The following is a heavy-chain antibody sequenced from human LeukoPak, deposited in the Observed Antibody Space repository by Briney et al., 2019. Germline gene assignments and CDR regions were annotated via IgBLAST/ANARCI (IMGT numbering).Heavy chain of an antibody. D-gene: IGHD5-18*01. Sequence: PSETLSLTCTVSGGSISSYYWSWIRQPPGKGLEWIGYIYYSGTTNYNPSLKSRVTISVDTSKNQFSLKLSSVTAADTAVYYCARVVGIQLRYYYYYMDVWGKGTTVTISS. J-gene: IGHJ6*03. CDR3: ARVVGIQLRYYYYYMDV. CDR2: IYYSGTT. V-gene: IGHV4-59*12. CDR1: GGSISSYY.